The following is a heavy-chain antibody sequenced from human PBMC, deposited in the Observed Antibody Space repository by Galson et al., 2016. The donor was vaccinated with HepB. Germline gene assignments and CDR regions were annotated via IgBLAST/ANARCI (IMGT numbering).Heavy chain of an antibody. V-gene: IGHV3-53*01. CDR1: EFTVSDNY. D-gene: IGHD3-10*01. CDR3: ARRRGNTNFDY. J-gene: IGHJ4*02. Sequence: SLRLSCAASEFTVSDNYMSWVRQAPGKGLEWVSLISGDGVTSYADSVKGRFTISRDHSDNSLYLQMNSLRAEDTAVYYCARRRGNTNFDYWGQGTLVTVSS. CDR2: ISGDGVT.